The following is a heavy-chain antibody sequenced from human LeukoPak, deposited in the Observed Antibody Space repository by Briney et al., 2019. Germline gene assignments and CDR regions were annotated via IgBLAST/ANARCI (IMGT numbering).Heavy chain of an antibody. CDR1: GFTFSSYG. V-gene: IGHV3-33*06. CDR2: IWYDGSNK. J-gene: IGHJ4*02. CDR3: EKAGYCSGGSCSPLDY. D-gene: IGHD2-15*01. Sequence: PGGSLRLSCAASGFTFSSYGMHWVRQAPGKGLEWVAVIWYDGSNKYYADSVKGRFTISRDNSKNTLYLQMNSLRAEDTAVYYCEKAGYCSGGSCSPLDYWGQATLVTVSS.